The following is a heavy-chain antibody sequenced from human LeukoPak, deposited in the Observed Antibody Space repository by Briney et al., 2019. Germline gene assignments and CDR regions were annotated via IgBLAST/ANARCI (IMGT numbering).Heavy chain of an antibody. CDR1: GGSISSYY. CDR2: IYYSGST. Sequence: SQTLSLTCTVSGGSISSYYWSWIRQPPGKGLEWIGYIYYSGSTNYNPSLKSRVTISVDTSKNQFSLKLSSVTAADTAVYYCARVGYDILTGYYFDYWGQGTLVTVSS. V-gene: IGHV4-59*01. J-gene: IGHJ4*02. CDR3: ARVGYDILTGYYFDY. D-gene: IGHD3-9*01.